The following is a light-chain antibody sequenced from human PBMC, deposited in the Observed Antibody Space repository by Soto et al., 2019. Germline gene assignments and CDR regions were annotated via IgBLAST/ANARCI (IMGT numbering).Light chain of an antibody. V-gene: IGLV1-44*01. CDR2: RNN. CDR1: SSNIGNKN. J-gene: IGLJ2*01. CDR3: AAWDESLNGVL. Sequence: QSVLTQPPSASGTPGQTVTISCSGSSSNIGNKNVNWYQQLPGAAPKLLIYRNNQWPSGVPDRFSGSKSGTSASLAISGLQSEDEGDYYCAAWDESLNGVLFGGGTKVTVL.